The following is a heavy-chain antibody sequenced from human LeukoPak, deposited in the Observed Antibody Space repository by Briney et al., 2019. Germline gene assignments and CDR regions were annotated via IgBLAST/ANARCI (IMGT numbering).Heavy chain of an antibody. CDR1: GFTFSSYA. D-gene: IGHD1-26*01. CDR3: ARDQAVGSTRDS. CDR2: ISGSGGST. J-gene: IGHJ4*02. Sequence: GGSLRLSCAASGFTFSSYAMSWVRQAPGKGLEWVSAISGSGGSTYYADSVKGRFTISRDNAKNTVYLQMTSLRAEDTAVYYCARDQAVGSTRDSWGQGTLVTVSS. V-gene: IGHV3-23*01.